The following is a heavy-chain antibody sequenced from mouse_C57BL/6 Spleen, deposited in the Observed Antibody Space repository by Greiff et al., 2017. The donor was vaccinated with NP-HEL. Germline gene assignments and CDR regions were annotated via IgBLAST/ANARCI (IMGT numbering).Heavy chain of an antibody. D-gene: IGHD4-1*01. Sequence: QVQLQQSGAELARPGASVKMSCKASGYTFTSYGISWVKQRTGQGLEWIGEIYPRSGNTYYNEKFKGKATLTADKSSSTAYMELRSLTSEDSAVYFFARLPGDYAMDYWGQGTSVTGSS. J-gene: IGHJ4*01. CDR1: GYTFTSYG. CDR2: IYPRSGNT. V-gene: IGHV1-81*01. CDR3: ARLPGDYAMDY.